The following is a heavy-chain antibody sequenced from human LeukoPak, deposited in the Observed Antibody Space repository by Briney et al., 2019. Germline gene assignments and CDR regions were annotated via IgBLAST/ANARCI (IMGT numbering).Heavy chain of an antibody. CDR3: ATDLYSMVRGVILENNWFDP. CDR1: GGTFSSYA. Sequence: ASVKVSCKASGGTFSSYAISWVRQAPGQGLEWMGGIIPIFGTANYAQKFQGRVTITADESTSTAYMELSSLRSEDTAVYYCATDLYSMVRGVILENNWFDPWGQGTLVTVSS. CDR2: IIPIFGTA. V-gene: IGHV1-69*13. D-gene: IGHD3-10*01. J-gene: IGHJ5*02.